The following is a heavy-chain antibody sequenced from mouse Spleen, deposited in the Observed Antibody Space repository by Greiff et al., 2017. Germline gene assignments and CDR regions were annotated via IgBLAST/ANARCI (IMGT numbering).Heavy chain of an antibody. J-gene: IGHJ2*01. D-gene: IGHD2-14*01. CDR1: GFTFSSYA. Sequence: EVKLMESGGGLVKPGGSLKLSCAASGFTFSSYAMYWVRQTPEKRLEWVACISSGGSTYYPDSVKGRVTIFRDNARNILYLQMSSLRSEDTAMYYCAHYWYDDDPFDYWGQGTTLTVSS. CDR3: AHYWYDDDPFDY. V-gene: IGHV5-6-5*01. CDR2: ISSGGST.